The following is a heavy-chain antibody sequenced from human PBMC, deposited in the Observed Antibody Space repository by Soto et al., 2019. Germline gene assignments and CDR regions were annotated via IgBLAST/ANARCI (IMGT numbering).Heavy chain of an antibody. CDR2: IIPIFGTA. CDR3: ARVEGAVLGINVYFDY. V-gene: IGHV1-69*01. D-gene: IGHD7-27*01. J-gene: IGHJ4*02. Sequence: QVQLVQSGAEVKQPGSSVKVSCKASGGTFSSYAISWVRQAPGQGLEWMGGIIPIFGTANYAQKFQGRVTITADESTSTAYMELSSLRSEDTAVYYCARVEGAVLGINVYFDYWCQGTLVTVSS. CDR1: GGTFSSYA.